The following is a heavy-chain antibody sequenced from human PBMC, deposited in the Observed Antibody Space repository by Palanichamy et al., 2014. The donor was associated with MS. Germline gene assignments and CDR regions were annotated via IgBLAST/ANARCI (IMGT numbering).Heavy chain of an antibody. V-gene: IGHV1-3*01. Sequence: QVQLVQSGAEVKKPGASVKVSCKASGYTFTSYAMHWVRQAPGQRLEWMGWINAGNGNTKYSQKFQGRVTITRDTSASTAYMELSSLRSEDTAVYYCARGWVAGTGSGWFDPWGQGTLVTVSS. CDR3: ARGWVAGTGSGWFDP. J-gene: IGHJ5*02. CDR2: INAGNGNT. D-gene: IGHD6-19*01. CDR1: GYTFTSYA.